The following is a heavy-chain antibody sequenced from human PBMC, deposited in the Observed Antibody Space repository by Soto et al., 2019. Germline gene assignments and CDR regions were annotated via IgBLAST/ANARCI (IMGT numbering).Heavy chain of an antibody. V-gene: IGHV4-39*01. Sequence: SETLSLTCTVSGGSISSSSYYWGWIRQPPGKGLEWIGSIYYSGSTYYNPSLKSRVTISVDTSKNQFSLKLSSVTAADTAVYYCAGELHDYGDYGRWYFDYWGQGTLVTVSS. CDR1: GGSISSSSYY. J-gene: IGHJ4*02. CDR3: AGELHDYGDYGRWYFDY. D-gene: IGHD4-17*01. CDR2: IYYSGST.